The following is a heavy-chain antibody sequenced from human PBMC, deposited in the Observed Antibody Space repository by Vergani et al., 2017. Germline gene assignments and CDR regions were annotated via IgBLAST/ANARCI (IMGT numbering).Heavy chain of an antibody. J-gene: IGHJ6*03. CDR3: ARALYDSSGDYSLYYYYYYMDV. CDR2: MNPNSGNT. V-gene: IGHV1-8*01. Sequence: QVQLVQSGAEVKKPGASVKVSCKASGYTFTSYDINWVRQATGQGLEWMGWMNPNSGNTGYAQKFQGRVTMTRNTSISKAYMELSSLRSEDTAVYYCARALYDSSGDYSLYYYYYYMDVWGKGTTVTVSS. CDR1: GYTFTSYD. D-gene: IGHD3-22*01.